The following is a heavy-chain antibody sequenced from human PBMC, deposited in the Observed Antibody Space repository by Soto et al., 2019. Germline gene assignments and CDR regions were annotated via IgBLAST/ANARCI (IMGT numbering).Heavy chain of an antibody. CDR2: IKQDGSEK. CDR1: GFTFSRYW. Sequence: EVQLVESGGGLVQPGGSLRLSCAASGFTFSRYWMSWVRQAPGKGLEWVANIKQDGSEKYYVESVKGRFTMSRDNTKNSPYLQMNSLGAEDTAVYYCVREDPRRNNHFWSGHYTTDGFEIWGPGRMVTVSS. V-gene: IGHV3-7*01. J-gene: IGHJ3*02. D-gene: IGHD3-3*02. CDR3: VREDPRRNNHFWSGHYTTDGFEI.